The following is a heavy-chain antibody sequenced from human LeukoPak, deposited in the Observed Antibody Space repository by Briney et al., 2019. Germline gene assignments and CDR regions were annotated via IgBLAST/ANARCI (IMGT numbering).Heavy chain of an antibody. CDR2: ISGSGGST. D-gene: IGHD1-26*01. CDR3: ASRGSYYDYYYGMDA. CDR1: GFTFTNYA. V-gene: IGHV3-23*01. Sequence: PGGSLRLSCAASGFTFTNYAMSWVRQAPGKGLEWVSAISGSGGSTYYADSVKGRFTISRDNSKNTLSLQMNSLRAEDTAVYYCASRGSYYDYYYGMDAWGQGTTVTVSS. J-gene: IGHJ6*02.